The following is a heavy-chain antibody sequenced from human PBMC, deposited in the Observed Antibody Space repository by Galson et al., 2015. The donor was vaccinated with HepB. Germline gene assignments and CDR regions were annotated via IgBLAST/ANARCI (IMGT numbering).Heavy chain of an antibody. D-gene: IGHD2-2*02. CDR1: GGSISSYY. V-gene: IGHV4-4*07. J-gene: IGHJ3*02. CDR2: IYTSGST. Sequence: SETLSLTCTVSGGSISSYYWSWIRQPAGKGLEWIGRIYTSGSTNYNPSLKSRVTMSVDTSKNQFSLKLSSVTAADTAVYYCARWRGPAAIHAFDIWGQGTMVTVSS. CDR3: ARWRGPAAIHAFDI.